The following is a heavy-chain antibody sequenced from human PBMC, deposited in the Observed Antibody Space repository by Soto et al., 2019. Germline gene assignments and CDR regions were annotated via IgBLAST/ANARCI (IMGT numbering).Heavy chain of an antibody. D-gene: IGHD6-13*01. Sequence: PSETLSLTSTVSGGSISSYYWSWIRQPPGKGLEWIGYIYYNGSTNYNPSLKSRVTISVDTSKNQFSLKLSSVTAADTAVYYCARLAAAGNWFHPWGQGTLVTVSS. CDR1: GGSISSYY. V-gene: IGHV4-59*01. J-gene: IGHJ5*02. CDR2: IYYNGST. CDR3: ARLAAAGNWFHP.